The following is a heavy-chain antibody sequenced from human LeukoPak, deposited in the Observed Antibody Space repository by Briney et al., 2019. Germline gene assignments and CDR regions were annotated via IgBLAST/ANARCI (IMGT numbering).Heavy chain of an antibody. D-gene: IGHD5/OR15-5a*01. CDR1: GYTFTTYG. CDR2: ISTYSSNT. J-gene: IGHJ5*02. CDR3: ARVGSRFIVFDPWFDP. Sequence: GAPVKVSCKASGYTFTTYGISWVRQTPGQGLEWMGWISTYSSNTHYAQKFQGRVTLTTDTSTSTAYMELRSLRSDDTAVYYCARVGSRFIVFDPWFDPWGQGTLVTVSS. V-gene: IGHV1-18*01.